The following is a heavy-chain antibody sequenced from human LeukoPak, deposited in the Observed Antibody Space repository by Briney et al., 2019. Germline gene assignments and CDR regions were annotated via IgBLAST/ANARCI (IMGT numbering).Heavy chain of an antibody. D-gene: IGHD6-19*01. J-gene: IGHJ4*02. V-gene: IGHV1-2*02. CDR3: APSLYSSGWYDY. CDR1: GYTFNAYY. CDR2: ISPNSGGT. Sequence: GASVKVSCKTSGYTFNAYYMHWVRQAPGQGLEWMGWISPNSGGTNYAQKFQGRVTMTRDTSISTAYMELSRLRSDDTAVYYCAPSLYSSGWYDYWGQGTLVTVSS.